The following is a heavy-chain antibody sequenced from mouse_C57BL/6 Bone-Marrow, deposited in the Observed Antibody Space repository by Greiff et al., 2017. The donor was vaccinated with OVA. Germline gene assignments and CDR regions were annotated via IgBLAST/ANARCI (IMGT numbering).Heavy chain of an antibody. V-gene: IGHV1-4*01. J-gene: IGHJ2*01. CDR1: GYTFTSYT. Sequence: QVQLQQSGAELARPGASVKMSCKASGYTFTSYTMHWVKQRPGQGLEWIGYINPSSGYTKYNQKFKDKATLTADKSSSTAYMQLSSLTSEDSAVYYCARDDYYGSSPYYFDYWGQGTTLTVSS. CDR3: ARDDYYGSSPYYFDY. D-gene: IGHD1-1*01. CDR2: INPSSGYT.